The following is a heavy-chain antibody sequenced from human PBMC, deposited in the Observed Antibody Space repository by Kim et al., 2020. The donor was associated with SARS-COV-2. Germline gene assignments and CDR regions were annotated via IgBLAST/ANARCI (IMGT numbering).Heavy chain of an antibody. CDR2: IYYSGST. CDR3: ARVPTVTTHVDY. D-gene: IGHD4-17*01. V-gene: IGHV4-59*13. CDR1: GGSISSYY. Sequence: SETLSLTCTVSGGSISSYYWSWIRQPPGKGLEWIGYIYYSGSTNYNPSLKSRVTISVDTSKNQFSLKLSSVTAADTAVYYCARVPTVTTHVDYWGQGTLVTVSS. J-gene: IGHJ4*02.